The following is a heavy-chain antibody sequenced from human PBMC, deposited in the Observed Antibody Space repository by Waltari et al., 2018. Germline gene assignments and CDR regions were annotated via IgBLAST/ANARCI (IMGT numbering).Heavy chain of an antibody. CDR2: IYHSGST. J-gene: IGHJ4*02. D-gene: IGHD2-15*01. V-gene: IGHV4-38-2*01. CDR1: GYSISSGYY. CDR3: ARLAVVSFFDS. Sequence: QVQLQESGPGLVKPSETLSLTCAVSGYSISSGYYWGWIRQPPGKGLEWIGSIYHSGSTYYNPSLKSRVTISVDTSKNQFSLKLSSVTAADTAVYYCARLAVVSFFDSWGQGTLVTVSS.